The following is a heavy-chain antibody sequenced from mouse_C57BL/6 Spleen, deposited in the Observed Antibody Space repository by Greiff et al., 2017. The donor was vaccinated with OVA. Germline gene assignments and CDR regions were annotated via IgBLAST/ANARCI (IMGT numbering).Heavy chain of an antibody. J-gene: IGHJ1*03. V-gene: IGHV7-1*01. CDR2: SRNKAHDYTT. D-gene: IGHD2-4*01. Sequence: EVKVVESGGGLVQSGRSLRLSCATSGFTFSAFYMEWVRQAPGKGLAWIAASRNKAHDYTTEYSASLKGRFIVSRDTSQRILSLQMNALRAEDTAIYYCARVYYDYDEWYFDVWGTGTTVTVSS. CDR3: ARVYYDYDEWYFDV. CDR1: GFTFSAFY.